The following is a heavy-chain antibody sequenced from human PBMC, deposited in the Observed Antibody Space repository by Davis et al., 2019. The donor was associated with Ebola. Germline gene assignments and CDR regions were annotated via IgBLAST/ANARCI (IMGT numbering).Heavy chain of an antibody. V-gene: IGHV3-15*01. CDR3: TTRIYYNGMDV. CDR2: IKSNVDGGAA. D-gene: IGHD2-15*01. CDR1: GFTFPNAW. J-gene: IGHJ6*02. Sequence: PGGSLRLSCAASGFTFPNAWMNWVRQAPGKGLEWVGRIKSNVDGGAADYAAPVRGRFTISRDDSKQTLYLQMNSLKTEDTAVYYCTTRIYYNGMDVWGQGTTVTVSS.